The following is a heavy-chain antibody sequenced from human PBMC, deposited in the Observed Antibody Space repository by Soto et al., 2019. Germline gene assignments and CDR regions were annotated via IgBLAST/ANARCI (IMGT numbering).Heavy chain of an antibody. CDR1: GGSISSGDYY. D-gene: IGHD3-3*01. V-gene: IGHV4-30-4*01. CDR2: IYYSGST. J-gene: IGHJ6*02. Sequence: QVQLQESGPGLVTPSQTLSLTCTVSGGSISSGDYYWSWIRQPPGKGLEWIGYIYYSGSTYYNPSLKSRVTISVDTSKNQFSLKLSSVTAADTAVYYCAREFGVAGPNYYYYGMDVWGQGTTVTVSS. CDR3: AREFGVAGPNYYYYGMDV.